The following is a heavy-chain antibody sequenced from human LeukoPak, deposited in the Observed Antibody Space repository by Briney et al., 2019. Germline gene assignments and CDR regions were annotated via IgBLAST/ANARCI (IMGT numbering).Heavy chain of an antibody. CDR2: IWYDEITK. D-gene: IGHD3-22*01. Sequence: PGGSLRLSCAASGFTFRSYGIHWVRQAPGKGLEWLAFIWYDEITKNYADSVKGRFTISRDNSKNTLYVQMNSLRPGDTAVYYCAKDSSDYYFDYWGQGTLVTVSS. CDR1: GFTFRSYG. CDR3: AKDSSDYYFDY. V-gene: IGHV3-30*02. J-gene: IGHJ4*02.